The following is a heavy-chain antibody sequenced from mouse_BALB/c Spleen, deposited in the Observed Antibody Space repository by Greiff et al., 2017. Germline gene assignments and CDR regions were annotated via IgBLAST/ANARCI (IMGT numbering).Heavy chain of an antibody. CDR1: GFDFSRYW. Sequence: EVKLMESGGGLVQPGGSLKLSCAASGFDFSRYWMSWVRQAPGKGLEWIGEINPDSSTINYTPSLKDKFIISRDNAKNTLYLQMSKVRSEDTALYYCARPDRAIGYSFIYWGQGTLVTVSA. J-gene: IGHJ3*01. CDR3: ARPDRAIGYSFIY. CDR2: INPDSSTI. D-gene: IGHD2-14*01. V-gene: IGHV4-1*02.